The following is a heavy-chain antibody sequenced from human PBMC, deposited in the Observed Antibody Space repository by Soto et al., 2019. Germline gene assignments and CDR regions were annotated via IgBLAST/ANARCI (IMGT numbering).Heavy chain of an antibody. V-gene: IGHV3-23*01. CDR3: AKDRGSGSNFYYYYMDV. Sequence: EVQLLESGGGLVQPGGSLRLSCAASGFSFSSYAMNWVRQAPGKGLEWVSTIRGSVASTDYAGSVKGRFTISRDNSRNTLYLQMNSLRAEDTAVYYCAKDRGSGSNFYYYYMDVWGKGTTVTVSS. CDR2: IRGSVAST. J-gene: IGHJ6*03. D-gene: IGHD3-10*01. CDR1: GFSFSSYA.